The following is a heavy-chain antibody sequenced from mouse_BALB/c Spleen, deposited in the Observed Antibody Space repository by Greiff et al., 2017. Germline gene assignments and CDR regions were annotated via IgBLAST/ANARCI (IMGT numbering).Heavy chain of an antibody. Sequence: EVQLVESGPGLVKPSQSLSLTCSVTGYSITSGYYWNWIRQFPGNKLEWMGYISYDGSNNYNPSLKNRISITRDTSKNQFFLKLNSVTTEDTATYYCARGGYDWYFDVWGAGTTVTVSS. J-gene: IGHJ1*01. D-gene: IGHD2-2*01. CDR1: GYSITSGYY. CDR2: ISYDGSN. V-gene: IGHV3-6*02. CDR3: ARGGYDWYFDV.